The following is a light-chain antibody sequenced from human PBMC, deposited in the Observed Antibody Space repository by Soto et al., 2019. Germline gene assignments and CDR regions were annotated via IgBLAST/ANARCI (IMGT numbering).Light chain of an antibody. V-gene: IGLV2-8*01. CDR3: SSYTGGNPSYV. Sequence: QSVLTQPPSASGSPGQSVTISCTGTSSDVGGYDYVSWYQQHPGKAPKLMIYEVTVRPSGVSDRFSGSKSGNTASLTVSGLQAEDDADYYCSSYTGGNPSYVFGSGPKV. J-gene: IGLJ1*01. CDR1: SSDVGGYDY. CDR2: EVT.